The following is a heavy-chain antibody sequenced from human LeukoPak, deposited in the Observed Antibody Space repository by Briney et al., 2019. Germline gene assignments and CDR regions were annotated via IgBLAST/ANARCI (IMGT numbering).Heavy chain of an antibody. Sequence: PGGSLRLSCAVSGIIFSNYWMHWVRQAPGKGLVWVSHIIQDGSSTFYADSVRGRFTISRDNAKNTLYLQMNSLRAEDTAVYYCATDDYRGLGYWGQGTLVTVSS. CDR3: ATDDYRGLGY. CDR2: IIQDGSST. CDR1: GIIFSNYW. V-gene: IGHV3-74*01. D-gene: IGHD4-11*01. J-gene: IGHJ4*02.